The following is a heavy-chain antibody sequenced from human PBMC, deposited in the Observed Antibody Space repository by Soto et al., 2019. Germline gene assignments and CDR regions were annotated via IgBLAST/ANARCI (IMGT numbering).Heavy chain of an antibody. CDR2: IIPIFGTA. CDR1: GGTFSSYA. J-gene: IGHJ6*02. D-gene: IGHD3-3*01. CDR3: AGDPYYVFWSGYYPQPNYYYYGRDV. Sequence: SVKVSCKASGGTFSSYAISWVRQAPGQGLEWMGGIIPIFGTANYAQKFQGRVTITADESTSTAYMELSSLRSEDTAVYYCAGDPYYVFWSGYYPQPNYYYYGRDVGGQGPTVTVSS. V-gene: IGHV1-69*13.